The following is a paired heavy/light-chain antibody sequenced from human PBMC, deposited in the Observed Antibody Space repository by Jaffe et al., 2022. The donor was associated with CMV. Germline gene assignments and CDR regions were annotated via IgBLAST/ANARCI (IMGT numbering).Heavy chain of an antibody. CDR2: IFYSGTT. J-gene: IGHJ2*01. D-gene: IGHD2-21*02. CDR3: ARQTEWYFDL. CDR1: GGSIRSSSHY. V-gene: IGHV4-39*01. Sequence: QLQLQESDPGLVKPSETLSLTCTVSGGSIRSSSHYWGWIRQPPGEGLEWIGSIFYSGTTYYNPSLRSRITISVDMSKSQFSLNLNSVTAADAAVYYCARQTEWYFDLWGRGTLVTVSS.
Light chain of an antibody. CDR3: QQLNNYPYT. V-gene: IGKV1-9*01. Sequence: IQLTQSASSLSASVGDRVTITCRASQGIGNYLAWYQQKPGKAPNLLIYAASTLQSGVPSRFSGSGSGTDFTLTISSLQPEDFATYYCQQLNNYPYTFGQGTKLEIK. J-gene: IGKJ2*01. CDR1: QGIGNY. CDR2: AAS.